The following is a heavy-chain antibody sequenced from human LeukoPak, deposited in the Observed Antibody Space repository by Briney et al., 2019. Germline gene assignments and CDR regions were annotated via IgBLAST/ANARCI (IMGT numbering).Heavy chain of an antibody. CDR2: IKEDGSEN. CDR3: ARYGNNVDNAFDI. D-gene: IGHD4-17*01. J-gene: IGHJ3*02. Sequence: GGSLRLSCAASAFTFRSYWMSWVRQAPGKGLEWVADIKEDGSENYYVDSVKGRFTISRDNAENSLYLQMNSLRVEDTALYYCARYGNNVDNAFDIWGQGTMVTVSS. CDR1: AFTFRSYW. V-gene: IGHV3-7*01.